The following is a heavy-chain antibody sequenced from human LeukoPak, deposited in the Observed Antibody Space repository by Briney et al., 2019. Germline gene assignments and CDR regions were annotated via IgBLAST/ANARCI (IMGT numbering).Heavy chain of an antibody. CDR3: ASSITGTSFDY. Sequence: SVKVSCKASGGTFSSYAISWVRQAPGQGREWMGRIIPILGIANYAQKFQGRVTITADKSTSTAYMELSSLRSEDTAVYYCASSITGTSFDYWGQGTLVTVSS. D-gene: IGHD1-20*01. CDR2: IIPILGIA. J-gene: IGHJ4*02. CDR1: GGTFSSYA. V-gene: IGHV1-69*04.